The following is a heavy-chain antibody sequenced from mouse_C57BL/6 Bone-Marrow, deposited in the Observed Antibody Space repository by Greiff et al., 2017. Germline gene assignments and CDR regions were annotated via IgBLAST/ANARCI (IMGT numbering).Heavy chain of an antibody. CDR1: GYTFTDYN. CDR3: ARRRGFDY. V-gene: IGHV1-22*01. Sequence: VHVKQSGPELVKPGASVKMSCKASGYTFTDYNMHWVKQSHGKSLEWIGYINPNNGGTSYNKKFKGKSTLTVNKSSSTAYMELRSLTSEDSAVYYCARRRGFDYWGQGTTLTVSS. J-gene: IGHJ2*01. CDR2: INPNNGGT.